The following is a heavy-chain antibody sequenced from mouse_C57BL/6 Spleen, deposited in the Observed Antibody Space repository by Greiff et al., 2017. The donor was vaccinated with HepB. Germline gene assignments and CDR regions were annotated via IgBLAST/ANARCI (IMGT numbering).Heavy chain of an antibody. Sequence: EVQLQQSGPELVKPGASVKISCKASGYSFTGYYMNWVKQSPEKSLEWIGEINPSTGGTTYNQKFKAKATLTVDKSSSTAYMQLKSLTSEDSAVYYCARGGYGKGYSAMDYWGQGTSVTVSS. D-gene: IGHD2-1*01. CDR2: INPSTGGT. J-gene: IGHJ4*01. V-gene: IGHV1-42*01. CDR1: GYSFTGYY. CDR3: ARGGYGKGYSAMDY.